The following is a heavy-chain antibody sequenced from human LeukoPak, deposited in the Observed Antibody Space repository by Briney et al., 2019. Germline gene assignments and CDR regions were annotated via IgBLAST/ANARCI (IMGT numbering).Heavy chain of an antibody. J-gene: IGHJ4*02. CDR1: GFTFSDYY. Sequence: GGSLRLSCAASGFTFSDYYMTWIRQAPGKGLEWVSYISTSGSTIYYADSVKGRFTISRDNAKNSLYLQMNSLRAEDTAVYYCATSRGSWPDYFDYWGQGTLVTVSS. D-gene: IGHD6-13*01. CDR2: ISTSGSTI. CDR3: ATSRGSWPDYFDY. V-gene: IGHV3-11*04.